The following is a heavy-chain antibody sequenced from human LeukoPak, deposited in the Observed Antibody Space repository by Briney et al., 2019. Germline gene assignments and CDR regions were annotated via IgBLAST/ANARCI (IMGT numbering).Heavy chain of an antibody. CDR1: GFTFSDYY. CDR2: ISSSSSYT. Sequence: GGSLRLSCAASGFTFSDYYMSWIRQAPGKGLAWVSYISSSSSYTNYADSVKGRFTISRDNAKNSLYLQMNSLRAEDTAVYYRARALAVAGPFDYWGQGTLVTVSS. D-gene: IGHD6-19*01. V-gene: IGHV3-11*06. CDR3: ARALAVAGPFDY. J-gene: IGHJ4*02.